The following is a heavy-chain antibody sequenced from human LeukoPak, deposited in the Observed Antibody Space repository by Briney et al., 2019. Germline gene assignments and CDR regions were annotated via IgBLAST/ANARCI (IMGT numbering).Heavy chain of an antibody. CDR2: INHSGST. J-gene: IGHJ4*02. V-gene: IGHV4-34*01. D-gene: IGHD6-19*01. CDR3: ARGPCIAVAGI. CDR1: GGSFSGYY. Sequence: SETLSLTCAVYGGSFSGYYWSWIRQPPGKGLEWIGEINHSGSTNYNPSLKSRVTISVDTSKNQFSLRLSSVTAADTAVYYCARGPCIAVAGIWGQGTLVTVSS.